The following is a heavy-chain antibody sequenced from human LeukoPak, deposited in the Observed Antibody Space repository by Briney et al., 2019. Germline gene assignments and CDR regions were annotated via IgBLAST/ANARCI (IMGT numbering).Heavy chain of an antibody. CDR2: IYYSGST. D-gene: IGHD5-24*01. V-gene: IGHV4-39*01. CDR1: GGSISSSSYY. Sequence: PSETLSLTCTVSGGSISSSSYYWGWIRQPPGKGLEWIGSIYYSGSTYYNPSLKSRVTISVDTSKNQFSLKLSSVTAADTAVYYCARHGDGYNLRDYWGQGTLVTVSS. J-gene: IGHJ4*02. CDR3: ARHGDGYNLRDY.